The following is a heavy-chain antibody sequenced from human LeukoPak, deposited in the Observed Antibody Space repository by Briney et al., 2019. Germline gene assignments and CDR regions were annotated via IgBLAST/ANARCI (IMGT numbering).Heavy chain of an antibody. CDR3: ARGLAAAGTDYYYYGMDV. D-gene: IGHD6-13*01. J-gene: IGHJ6*02. V-gene: IGHV4-34*01. Sequence: PSETLSLTCAVYGGTFSGYYWSWIRQPPGKGLEWIGEINHSGSTNYNPSLKSRVTISVDTSKNQFSLKLSSVTAADTAVYYCARGLAAAGTDYYYYGMDVWGQGTTVTVSS. CDR1: GGTFSGYY. CDR2: INHSGST.